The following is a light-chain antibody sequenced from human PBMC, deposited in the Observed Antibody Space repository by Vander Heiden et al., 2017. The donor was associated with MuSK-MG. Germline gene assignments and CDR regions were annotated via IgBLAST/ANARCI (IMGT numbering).Light chain of an antibody. CDR2: DAS. CDR1: QSVSSY. J-gene: IGKJ5*01. V-gene: IGKV3-11*01. CDR3: QQRSNWPIT. Sequence: EIVLTQSPATLSLSPGERATLSCRASQSVSSYLAWYQQKPGQAPRLLFYDASNRATGIPARFSGSGSGTDFTLTISSLEPEDFAVYYCQQRSNWPITFGQGTLLEIK.